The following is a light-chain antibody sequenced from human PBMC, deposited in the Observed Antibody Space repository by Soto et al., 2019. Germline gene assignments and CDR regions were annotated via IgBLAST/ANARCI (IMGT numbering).Light chain of an antibody. J-gene: IGKJ1*01. V-gene: IGKV1-39*01. Sequence: DIQMTQSPSSLSASVGDRVTITCRASQSISRYLNWFQHNPGKAPKLLIYDASTLRSGVPSRFSGGGSGTDFTLTISSLQPEDFATYYCQQTYSTPKTFCQGTKVEIK. CDR3: QQTYSTPKT. CDR2: DAS. CDR1: QSISRY.